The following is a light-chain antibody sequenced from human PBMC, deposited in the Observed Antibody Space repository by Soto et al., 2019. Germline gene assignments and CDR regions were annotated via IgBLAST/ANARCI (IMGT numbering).Light chain of an antibody. CDR2: GAA. CDR3: QRYNNWPLT. V-gene: IGKV3-15*01. J-gene: IGKJ4*01. CDR1: QSVFSS. Sequence: EIVLTQSPATLSVSPGERATLSCRASQSVFSSLAWYQQKPGQAPRLLIYGAATRATGIPARFSGSGSGTEFTLTINSLQSEDFAIYYCQRYNNWPLTFGQGTKVDIK.